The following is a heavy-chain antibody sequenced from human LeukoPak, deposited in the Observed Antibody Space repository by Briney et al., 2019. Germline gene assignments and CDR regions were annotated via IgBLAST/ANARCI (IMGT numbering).Heavy chain of an antibody. CDR1: GYTFTTYW. CDR2: ILPGDSDT. D-gene: IGHD2-2*01. V-gene: IGHV5-51*01. CDR3: ARRRYCSTISCRYFDY. Sequence: GESLKISCKASGYTFTTYWIGWVRQMPGEGLECVVIILPGDSDTRYSQSFQGQVTISADKSITTAYLQWSSLKASDSAMYYCARRRYCSTISCRYFDYWGQGTLVTVPS. J-gene: IGHJ4*02.